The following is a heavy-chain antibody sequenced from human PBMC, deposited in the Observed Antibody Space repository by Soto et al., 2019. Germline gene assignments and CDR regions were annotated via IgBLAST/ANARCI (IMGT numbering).Heavy chain of an antibody. V-gene: IGHV3-23*01. J-gene: IGHJ6*03. D-gene: IGHD3-16*02. CDR3: AKEAFGGVIATNYMDV. CDR2: ISGSGGST. CDR1: GFTFSSYA. Sequence: GGSLRLSCAASGFTFSSYAMSWVRQAPGKGLEWVSAISGSGGSTYYADSVKGRFTISRDNSKNTLYLQVNSLRAEDTAVYYCAKEAFGGVIATNYMDVWGKGTTVTVSS.